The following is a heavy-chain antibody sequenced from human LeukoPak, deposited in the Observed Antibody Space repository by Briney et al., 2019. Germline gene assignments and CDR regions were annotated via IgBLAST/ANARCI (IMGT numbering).Heavy chain of an antibody. V-gene: IGHV3-74*01. CDR3: TRDITLTRGGRSDY. CDR2: INSDGKTT. Sequence: PSETLSLTCTVSGFTFSSYWMYWVRQAPGKGLVWVSRINSDGKTTNYADSVKGRFTISRDNAKNTLYLQMNSLRAEDTAVYYCTRDITLTRGGRSDYWGQGTLVTVSA. CDR1: GFTFSSYW. J-gene: IGHJ4*02. D-gene: IGHD3-10*01.